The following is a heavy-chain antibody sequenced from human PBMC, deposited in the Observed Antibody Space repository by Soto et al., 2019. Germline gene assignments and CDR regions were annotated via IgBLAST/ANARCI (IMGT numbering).Heavy chain of an antibody. V-gene: IGHV1-18*01. CDR1: GYTFFTYD. J-gene: IGHJ5*02. CDR2: ISTYSGDS. CDR3: ARHHGPTASENWFDP. D-gene: IGHD4-17*01. Sequence: QVHLVQSGVEVKTPGASVKVSCQSSGYTFFTYDISWVRQAPGQGLEWMGWISTYSGDSKYAQKFQGRVTMTTDTSTTTAYLELGSLRSDDTAVYYCARHHGPTASENWFDPLGQGTLVIVSS.